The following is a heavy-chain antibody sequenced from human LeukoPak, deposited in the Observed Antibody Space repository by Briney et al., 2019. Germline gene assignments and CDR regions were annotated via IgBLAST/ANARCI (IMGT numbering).Heavy chain of an antibody. D-gene: IGHD6-13*01. CDR3: TRDSEPRREAAAGLDH. J-gene: IGHJ4*02. Sequence: GGSLRLSCAASGFDMKDYTMHWVRQAPGKGLEWVALLNWEGETTYYSDSVKGRFIISRDISKDSLYLQMDSLITADTAFYYFTRDSEPRREAAAGLDHWGQGTLVTVSS. CDR1: GFDMKDYT. V-gene: IGHV3-43*01. CDR2: LNWEGETT.